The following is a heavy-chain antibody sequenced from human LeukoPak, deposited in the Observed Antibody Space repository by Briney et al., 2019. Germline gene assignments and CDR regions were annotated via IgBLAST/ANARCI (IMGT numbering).Heavy chain of an antibody. Sequence: SETLSLTCAVYGGSFSGYYWSWIRRPPGKGLEWIGEINHSGSTNYNPSLKSRVTISVDTSKNQFSLKLTSVIVADTAVYYCARDSGTTGEVKFDPWGQGTLVTVSS. CDR1: GGSFSGYY. CDR3: ARDSGTTGEVKFDP. J-gene: IGHJ5*02. V-gene: IGHV4-34*01. D-gene: IGHD3-10*01. CDR2: INHSGST.